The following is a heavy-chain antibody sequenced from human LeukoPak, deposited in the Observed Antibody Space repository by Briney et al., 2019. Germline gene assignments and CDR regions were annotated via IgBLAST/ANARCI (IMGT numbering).Heavy chain of an antibody. Sequence: GSLRPSCAASGFNGRRNYMNWVRQAPGKGLEWVSVIYSSEITYYADSVKGRFAISRDISKNTLYLQMNSLRAEDTAVYYCARGRDSAYDWWYLDYWGQGTVVTVSS. V-gene: IGHV3-53*01. CDR3: ARGRDSAYDWWYLDY. J-gene: IGHJ4*02. D-gene: IGHD5-12*01. CDR1: GFNGRRNY. CDR2: IYSSEIT.